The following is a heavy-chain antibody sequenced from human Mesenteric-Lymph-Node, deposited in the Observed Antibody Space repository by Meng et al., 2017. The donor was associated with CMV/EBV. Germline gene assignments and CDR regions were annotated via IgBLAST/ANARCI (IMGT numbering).Heavy chain of an antibody. V-gene: IGHV3-11*01. Sequence: GESLKISCAASGFTFSDYYMSWIRQAPGKGLDWVSYISSSGSTIYYADSVKGRFTISRDNAKNSLYLQMNSLRAEDTAVYYCARDTGGGFGELLHYYYYGMDVWGRGTTVTVSS. J-gene: IGHJ6*02. CDR2: ISSSGSTI. D-gene: IGHD3-10*01. CDR3: ARDTGGGFGELLHYYYYGMDV. CDR1: GFTFSDYY.